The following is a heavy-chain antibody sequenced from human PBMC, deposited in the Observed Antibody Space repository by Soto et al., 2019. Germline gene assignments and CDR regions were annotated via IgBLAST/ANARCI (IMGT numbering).Heavy chain of an antibody. D-gene: IGHD3-10*01. Sequence: SETLSLTCTVSGGSISSGDYYWSWIRQHPGKGLEWIGYIYYSGSTYYSPSLKSRVTISVDMSKNQFSLKLSSVAAADTAVYYCARCFMVRGVNDYYYGMDVWGQGTTVTVSS. J-gene: IGHJ6*02. CDR3: ARCFMVRGVNDYYYGMDV. CDR1: GGSISSGDYY. CDR2: IYYSGST. V-gene: IGHV4-31*03.